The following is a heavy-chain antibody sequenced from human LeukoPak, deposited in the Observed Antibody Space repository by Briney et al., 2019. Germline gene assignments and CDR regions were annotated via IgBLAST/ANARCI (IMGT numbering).Heavy chain of an antibody. D-gene: IGHD3-9*01. V-gene: IGHV3-11*06. CDR1: GLTFSDYY. CDR3: ARGYDILTGYSPFFYYGMDV. CDR2: ISSSSSYT. Sequence: GGSLRLSCAASGLTFSDYYMSWIRQAPGKGLEWVSYISSSSSYTNYADSVKGRFTISRDNAKNSLYLQMNSLRAEDTAVYYCARGYDILTGYSPFFYYGMDVWGKGTTVTVSS. J-gene: IGHJ6*04.